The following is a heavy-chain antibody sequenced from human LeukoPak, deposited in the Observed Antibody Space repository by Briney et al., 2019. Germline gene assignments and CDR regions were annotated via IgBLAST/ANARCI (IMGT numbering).Heavy chain of an antibody. D-gene: IGHD1-26*01. CDR3: ARAGVGAKRGAFDI. CDR2: ISGSGGST. V-gene: IGHV3-23*01. J-gene: IGHJ3*02. CDR1: GFTFSSYA. Sequence: GGSLRLSCAASGFTFSSYAMSWVRQAPGKGLEWVSAISGSGGSTYYADSVKGRFTISRDNSENELYLQMNSLRTEDTAVYYCARAGVGAKRGAFDIWGQGTMVTVSS.